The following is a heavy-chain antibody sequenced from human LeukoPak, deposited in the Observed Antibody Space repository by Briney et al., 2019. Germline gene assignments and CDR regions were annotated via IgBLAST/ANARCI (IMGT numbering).Heavy chain of an antibody. V-gene: IGHV4-59*01. D-gene: IGHD3-10*01. CDR3: ARDDYRGVTNFDP. J-gene: IGHJ5*02. Sequence: SETLSLTCTVSGGSISPYFWSWIRQPPGKGLEWIGYISYTGSTNYNPSLKSRVTISVDTSKNQFSLQLTSVTAADTAVYYCARDDYRGVTNFDPWGQGALVTVSS. CDR2: ISYTGST. CDR1: GGSISPYF.